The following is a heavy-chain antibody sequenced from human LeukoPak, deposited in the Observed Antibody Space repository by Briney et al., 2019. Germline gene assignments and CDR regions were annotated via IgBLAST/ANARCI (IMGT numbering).Heavy chain of an antibody. D-gene: IGHD6-19*01. J-gene: IGHJ4*02. Sequence: GGSLRLSCASSGFTFSSYAMSWVRQAPGKGLEWVSYISSSGSTIYYADSVKGRFTISRDNAKNSLYLQMNSLRAEDTAVYYCARDLGLSSGFPYYFDYWGQGTLVTVSS. V-gene: IGHV3-48*04. CDR3: ARDLGLSSGFPYYFDY. CDR1: GFTFSSYA. CDR2: ISSSGSTI.